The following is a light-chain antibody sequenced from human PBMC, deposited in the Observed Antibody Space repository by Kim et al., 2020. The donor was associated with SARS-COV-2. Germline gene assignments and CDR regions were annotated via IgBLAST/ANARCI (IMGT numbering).Light chain of an antibody. Sequence: DIQMTQSPSTLSASVGDRVTITCRASQSISHWLAWYQQKPGHAPKLLIYEASNLQSGVPSRFSSGSGTDFTLTISSLQPDDFATYYCQQFDTYSTFGQGTKVDIK. J-gene: IGKJ1*01. CDR2: EAS. CDR1: QSISHW. V-gene: IGKV1-5*03. CDR3: QQFDTYST.